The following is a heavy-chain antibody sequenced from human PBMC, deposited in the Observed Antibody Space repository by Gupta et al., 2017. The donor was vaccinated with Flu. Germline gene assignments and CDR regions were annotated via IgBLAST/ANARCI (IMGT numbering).Heavy chain of an antibody. J-gene: IGHJ4*03. Sequence: HVQLPESASGLLNPPQTLSLTCTLSGRFILSGAYYWSWIRQPAGKGLEWMGCIYNSGSTKYNPSLESRVTISVDTSKNQFSLKLSSVTAADTAVYYCARAEEGGGHGLSGSFDYWGQGTLVTVSS. V-gene: IGHV4-61*02. D-gene: IGHD2-15*01. CDR2: IYNSGST. CDR3: ARAEEGGGHGLSGSFDY. CDR1: GRFILSGAYY.